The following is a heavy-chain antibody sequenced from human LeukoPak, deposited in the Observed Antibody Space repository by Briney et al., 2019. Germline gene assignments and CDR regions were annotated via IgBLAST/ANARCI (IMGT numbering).Heavy chain of an antibody. V-gene: IGHV1-46*01. CDR1: GYTFTSYY. CDR2: INPSGGST. CDR3: ARDRGGCSSTSCYNYYYYYYGMDV. J-gene: IGHJ6*02. Sequence: ASVKVSCKASGYTFTSYYMHWVRQAPGQELEWMGIINPSGGSTSYAQKFQGRVTMTRDTSTSTVYMELSSLRSEDTAVYYCARDRGGCSSTSCYNYYYYYYGMDVWGQGTTVTVS. D-gene: IGHD2-2*02.